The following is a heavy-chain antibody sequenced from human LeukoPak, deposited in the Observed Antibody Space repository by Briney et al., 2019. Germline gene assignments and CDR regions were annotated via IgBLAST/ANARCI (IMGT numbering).Heavy chain of an antibody. Sequence: ASVKVSCKASGYTFTSYGISWVRQAPGQGLEWIGWISAYNGNTNYAQKLQGRVTMTTDTSTSTAYMELRSLRSDDTAVYYCARGTGYCSSTSCYANWFDPWGQGTLVTVSS. V-gene: IGHV1-18*01. CDR2: ISAYNGNT. CDR1: GYTFTSYG. D-gene: IGHD2-2*01. J-gene: IGHJ5*02. CDR3: ARGTGYCSSTSCYANWFDP.